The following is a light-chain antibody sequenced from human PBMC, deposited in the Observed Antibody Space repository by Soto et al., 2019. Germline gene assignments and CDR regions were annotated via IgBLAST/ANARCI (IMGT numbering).Light chain of an antibody. CDR2: DVS. Sequence: QSALTQPASVSGSPGQSITISCTGTSSDVGGYNYVSWYQQYPGKAPKLMIYDVSDRPSGVSNRFSGSKSGNTASLTISGLQAEDEADYYCSSYTTSAVLFGGGTKLTV. J-gene: IGLJ3*02. CDR1: SSDVGGYNY. V-gene: IGLV2-14*01. CDR3: SSYTTSAVL.